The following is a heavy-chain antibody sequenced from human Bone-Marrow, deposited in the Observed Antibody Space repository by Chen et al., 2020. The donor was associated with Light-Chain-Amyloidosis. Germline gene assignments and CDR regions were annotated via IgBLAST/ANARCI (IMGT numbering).Heavy chain of an antibody. V-gene: IGHV3-21*01. CDR2: ISNTGGSI. Sequence: VQLVESGGGVVEPGGSLRLACAASGFNFNVYSMNWARQAPGKGLEWVSSISNTGGSIYYAESVKGRFTISRDNAKNSVFLQMNSLRDEDTAVYYCASRITGDGKSPFDYWGQGTLVTVSS. CDR3: ASRITGDGKSPFDY. J-gene: IGHJ4*02. CDR1: GFNFNVYS. D-gene: IGHD1-20*01.